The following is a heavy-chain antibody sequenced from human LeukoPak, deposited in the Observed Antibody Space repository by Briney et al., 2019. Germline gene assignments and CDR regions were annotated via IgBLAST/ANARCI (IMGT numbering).Heavy chain of an antibody. J-gene: IGHJ3*02. CDR3: VLGAYWNDDKNAFHI. V-gene: IGHV3-13*01. CDR2: IGATGDT. Sequence: GGSLGLSCAAFGLTFSSYDMHWIRQAPGKGLEWVSTIGATGDTYYIDSVKDRFTISRENAKKSVYLQLSSLNAEDTAVYFCVLGAYWNDDKNAFHIWGPGTMVTVS. D-gene: IGHD1-1*01. CDR1: GLTFSSYD.